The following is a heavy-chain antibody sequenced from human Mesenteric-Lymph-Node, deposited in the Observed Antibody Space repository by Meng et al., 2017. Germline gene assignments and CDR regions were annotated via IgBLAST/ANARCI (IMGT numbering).Heavy chain of an antibody. CDR2: ISAYNGNT. J-gene: IGHJ6*02. CDR1: GYTFTSYG. CDR3: ARGPRVNGSGGKPDYYYYGMDV. V-gene: IGHV1-18*01. D-gene: IGHD3-10*01. Sequence: ASVKVSCKASGYTFTSYGISWVRQAPGQGLEWMGWISAYNGNTNYAQKLQGRVTMTTDTSTSTAYMELRSLRSDDTAVYYCARGPRVNGSGGKPDYYYYGMDVWGQGTTVTVSS.